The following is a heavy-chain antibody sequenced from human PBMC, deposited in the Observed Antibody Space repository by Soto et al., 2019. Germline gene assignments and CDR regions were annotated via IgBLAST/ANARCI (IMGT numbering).Heavy chain of an antibody. J-gene: IGHJ6*03. D-gene: IGHD3-10*01. CDR3: AKVGSGGSGSYYNPPYYYYYMDV. V-gene: IGHV3-23*01. CDR1: GFTFSSYA. CDR2: ISGSGGST. Sequence: GGSLRLSCAASGFTFSSYAMSWVRQAPRKGLEWVSAISGSGGSTYYADSVKGRFTISRDNSKNTLYLQMNSLRAEDTAVYYCAKVGSGGSGSYYNPPYYYYYMDVWCTGTTVTVSS.